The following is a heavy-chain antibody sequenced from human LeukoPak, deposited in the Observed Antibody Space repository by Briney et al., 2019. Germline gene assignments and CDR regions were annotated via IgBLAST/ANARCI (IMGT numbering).Heavy chain of an antibody. D-gene: IGHD6-19*01. CDR1: GFTFSSYA. V-gene: IGHV3-30-3*01. CDR2: ISYDGSNK. J-gene: IGHJ5*02. CDR3: ARAVAGYNWFDP. Sequence: GSLRLSCAASGFTFSSYAMSWVRQAPGKGLEWVAVISYDGSNKYYADSVKGRFTISRDNSKNTLYLQMNSLRAEDTAVYYCARAVAGYNWFDPWGQGTLVTVSS.